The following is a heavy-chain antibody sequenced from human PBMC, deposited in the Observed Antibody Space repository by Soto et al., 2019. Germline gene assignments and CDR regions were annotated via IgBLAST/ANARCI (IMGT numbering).Heavy chain of an antibody. CDR2: IGSSSSPV. D-gene: IGHD5-12*01. CDR1: GFTFSNYG. J-gene: IGHJ4*02. Sequence: EVQLVDSGGGLVQPGGSLRLSCAASGFTFSNYGMNWVRQAPGKGLEWLSYIGSSSSPVYYADSVKGRFTISRDNAKNSLFLQMNGLRDEDTAVYYCTKEGGAGNGYFLPFDYWGQGTLVTVSS. V-gene: IGHV3-48*02. CDR3: TKEGGAGNGYFLPFDY.